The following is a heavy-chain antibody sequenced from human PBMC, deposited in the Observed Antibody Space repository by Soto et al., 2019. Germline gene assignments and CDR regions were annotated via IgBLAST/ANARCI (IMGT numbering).Heavy chain of an antibody. J-gene: IGHJ4*02. D-gene: IGHD2-15*01. CDR2: ITGSGDST. Sequence: GGSLRLSCAASGFTFSSYAMSWVRQAPGKGLEWVSGITGSGDSTYYADSVKGRFTLSRDNSKNTVYLQMNSLRTEDTAVYHIVVVVAGIPYLGQGTLVTVSS. CDR3: VVVVAGIPY. V-gene: IGHV3-23*01. CDR1: GFTFSSYA.